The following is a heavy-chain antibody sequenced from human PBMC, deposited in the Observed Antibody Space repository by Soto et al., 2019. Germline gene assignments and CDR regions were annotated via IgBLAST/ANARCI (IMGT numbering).Heavy chain of an antibody. V-gene: IGHV1-69*01. CDR1: GGTFSSYA. CDR3: ARSTGGYCSSTSCYTSNWCDP. CDR2: IIPIFGTA. J-gene: IGHJ5*02. Sequence: QVQLVQSGAEVKKPGSSVKVSCKASGGTFSSYAISWVRQAPGQGLEWLGGIIPIFGTANYAQKLQGRVTLTADESKSTAYMELSSLRSEDTAVYYCARSTGGYCSSTSCYTSNWCDPWGQGTPVTGSS. D-gene: IGHD2-2*02.